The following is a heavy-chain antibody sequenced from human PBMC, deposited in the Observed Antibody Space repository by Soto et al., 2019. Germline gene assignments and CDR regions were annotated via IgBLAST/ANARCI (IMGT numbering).Heavy chain of an antibody. Sequence: QVQLQESGPGLVKPSQTLSLTCTVSGVSISSGDYYWSWIRQPPGKGLEWIGYIYLSGTTYYNPSLKSRVMTSIDTSKNQFSLRLRSVTAADTAVYYCARVPAPSLWYGMEVWGQGTTVTVSS. V-gene: IGHV4-30-4*01. J-gene: IGHJ6*02. CDR2: IYLSGTT. CDR1: GVSISSGDYY. D-gene: IGHD2-15*01. CDR3: ARVPAPSLWYGMEV.